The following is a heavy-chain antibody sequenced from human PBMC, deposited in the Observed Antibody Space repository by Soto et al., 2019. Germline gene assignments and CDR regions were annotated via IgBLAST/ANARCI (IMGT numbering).Heavy chain of an antibody. D-gene: IGHD3-22*01. Sequence: ASVKVSCKASGNSFTTYYMHWVRQAPGQGLEWMGIINPSGGRTTYAQKFQGRVTMTRDTSTSTFHMELSSLISEDTAVYYCAGLYHYDSSGYYDYWGQGTLVTVSS. CDR2: INPSGGRT. J-gene: IGHJ4*02. CDR3: AGLYHYDSSGYYDY. V-gene: IGHV1-46*01. CDR1: GNSFTTYY.